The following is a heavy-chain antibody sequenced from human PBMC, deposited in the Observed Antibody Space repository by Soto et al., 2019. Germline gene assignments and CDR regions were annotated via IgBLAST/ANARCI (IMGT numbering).Heavy chain of an antibody. D-gene: IGHD5-12*01. CDR2: IYYSGST. CDR3: ARGGDGYLPYYYGMDV. J-gene: IGHJ6*02. V-gene: IGHV4-59*01. CDR1: GGSISSYY. Sequence: LTCTVSGGSISSYYWSWIRQPPGKGLEWIGYIYYSGSTNYNPSLKSRVTISVDTSKNQFSLKLSSVTAADTAVYYCARGGDGYLPYYYGMDVWGQGTTVTVSS.